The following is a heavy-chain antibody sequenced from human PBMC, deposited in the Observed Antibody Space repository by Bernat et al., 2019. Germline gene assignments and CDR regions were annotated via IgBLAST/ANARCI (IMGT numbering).Heavy chain of an antibody. CDR3: ARDVAARPWDDAFDI. Sequence: QVQLVQSGAEVKKPGASVKVSCKASGYTFTNYYMHWVRQAPGQGLEWMGWISAYNGNTNYAQKLQGRVTMTTDTSTSTAYMELRSLRSDDTAVYYCARDVAARPWDDAFDIWGQGTMVTVSS. D-gene: IGHD6-6*01. J-gene: IGHJ3*02. V-gene: IGHV1-18*04. CDR2: ISAYNGNT. CDR1: GYTFTNYY.